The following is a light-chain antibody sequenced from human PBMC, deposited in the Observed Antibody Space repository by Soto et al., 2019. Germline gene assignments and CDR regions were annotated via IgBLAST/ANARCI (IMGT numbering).Light chain of an antibody. J-gene: IGKJ2*01. CDR1: QTIKSY. CDR2: GAS. CDR3: QQCYTTPYT. V-gene: IGKV1-39*01. Sequence: DIQMTQSPSSLSASVGDIVTISCRASQTIKSYLNWYQHKPGKAPQLLISGASSLQGGVPSRFSGSASGPEFTLTISSLQPEDIATYYCQQCYTTPYTFGQGTKLDLK.